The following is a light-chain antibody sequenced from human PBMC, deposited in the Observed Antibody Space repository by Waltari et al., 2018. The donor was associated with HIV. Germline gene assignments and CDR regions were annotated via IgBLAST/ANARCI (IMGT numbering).Light chain of an antibody. CDR3: CSYAGSSIPYV. CDR2: EGS. V-gene: IGLV2-23*01. J-gene: IGLJ1*01. CDR1: SSDVGSYNL. Sequence: QSALTQPASVSGSPGQSITISCTGTSSDVGSYNLASWYQQHPGKAPKLMIYEGSKRPSGVSNRFSGSKSGNTASLTISGLQAEDEADYYCCSYAGSSIPYVFGTGTKVTVL.